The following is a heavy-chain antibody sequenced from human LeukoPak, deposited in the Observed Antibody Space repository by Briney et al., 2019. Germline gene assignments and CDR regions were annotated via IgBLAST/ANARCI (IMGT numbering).Heavy chain of an antibody. J-gene: IGHJ4*02. D-gene: IGHD4-17*01. Sequence: SETLSLTCTVSGGSISSSSYYWGWIRQPPGKGLEWIGSIYYSGSTYYNPSLKSRVTISVDTSKSQFSLKLSSVTAADTAVYYCAIHVFSPPTVTTLFDYWGQGTLVTVSS. CDR3: AIHVFSPPTVTTLFDY. CDR1: GGSISSSSYY. V-gene: IGHV4-39*01. CDR2: IYYSGST.